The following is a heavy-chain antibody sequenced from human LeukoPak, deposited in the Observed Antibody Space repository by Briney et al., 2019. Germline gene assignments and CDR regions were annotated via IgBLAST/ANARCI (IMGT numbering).Heavy chain of an antibody. CDR3: ARDYSWFGELLPLDY. CDR2: ISAYNGNT. CDR1: GYTFTSYG. V-gene: IGHV1-18*01. J-gene: IGHJ4*02. D-gene: IGHD3-10*01. Sequence: GASVKVSCKASGYTFTSYGISWVRQAPGQGLEWMGWISAYNGNTNYAQKLQGRVTITTDTSTSTAYMELRSLRSDDTAVYYCARDYSWFGELLPLDYWGQGTLVTVSS.